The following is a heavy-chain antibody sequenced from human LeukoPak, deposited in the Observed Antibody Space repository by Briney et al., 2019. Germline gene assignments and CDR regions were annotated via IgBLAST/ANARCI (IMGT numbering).Heavy chain of an antibody. CDR3: ARQGYDILTGYIDAFDI. D-gene: IGHD3-9*01. V-gene: IGHV4-59*08. J-gene: IGHJ3*02. Sequence: SETLSLTCTVSGGSISSYYWSWIRQPPGKGLEWIGYIYYSGSTKYNPSLKSRVSISVDTSKNQFSLKLRSVTAADTAIYYCARQGYDILTGYIDAFDIWGQGTMVTVSS. CDR1: GGSISSYY. CDR2: IYYSGST.